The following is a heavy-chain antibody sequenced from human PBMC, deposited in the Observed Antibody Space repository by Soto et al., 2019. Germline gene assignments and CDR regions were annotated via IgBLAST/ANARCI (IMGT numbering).Heavy chain of an antibody. J-gene: IGHJ4*02. CDR2: IGGSGGGI. Sequence: GGSLRLSCASSVCTFSNIAMIWVRHSPGKWLEWVSSIGGSGGGITYADSMKGRFTISRDNSKNTLYLQMNSLRAEDTAVYYCAKFGYCNSTSCPTSLEYWGQGTLGTVSS. CDR3: AKFGYCNSTSCPTSLEY. V-gene: IGHV3-23*01. CDR1: VCTFSNIA. D-gene: IGHD2-2*03.